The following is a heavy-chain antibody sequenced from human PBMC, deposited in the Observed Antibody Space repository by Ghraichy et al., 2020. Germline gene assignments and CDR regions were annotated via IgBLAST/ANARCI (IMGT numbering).Heavy chain of an antibody. CDR2: INPNSGGT. D-gene: IGHD6-13*01. Sequence: ASVKVSCKASGYPFTGSYMPWVRQAPGQGLEWMGCINPNSGGTTYAQKFQGRVTMTRDTSISTAYMELRRLRSDDTAVYYCAREGRYSSSSIRLESRCWFDPWGQGTLVTVSS. V-gene: IGHV1-2*02. CDR3: AREGRYSSSSIRLESRCWFDP. J-gene: IGHJ5*02. CDR1: GYPFTGSY.